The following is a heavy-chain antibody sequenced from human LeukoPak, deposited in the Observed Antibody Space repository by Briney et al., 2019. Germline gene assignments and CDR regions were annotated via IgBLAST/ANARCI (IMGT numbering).Heavy chain of an antibody. J-gene: IGHJ4*02. CDR3: ARQIASAGTAGFDF. CDR1: GGSISSYY. Sequence: SETLSLTCTVSGGSISSYYWSWIRQPAGKGLEWIGRIYSTGSTNYNPSLKSRVTMSVDTSKNQFSLRLRSVTAADAAVYYCARQIASAGTAGFDFWGQGALVTVSS. D-gene: IGHD6-13*01. CDR2: IYSTGST. V-gene: IGHV4-4*07.